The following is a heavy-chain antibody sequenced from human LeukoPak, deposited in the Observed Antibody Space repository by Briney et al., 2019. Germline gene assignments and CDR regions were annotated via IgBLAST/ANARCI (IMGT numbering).Heavy chain of an antibody. V-gene: IGHV3-7*01. Sequence: GGSLRLSCAASGFTFSSYWMSWVRQAPGKGLDWVANIKQDGSEKYYVDSVKGRFTISRDNAKNSLYLQMNSLRAEDTAVYYCARRQTDYSNYVWFDPWGQGTLVTVSS. CDR2: IKQDGSEK. J-gene: IGHJ5*02. CDR3: ARRQTDYSNYVWFDP. D-gene: IGHD4-11*01. CDR1: GFTFSSYW.